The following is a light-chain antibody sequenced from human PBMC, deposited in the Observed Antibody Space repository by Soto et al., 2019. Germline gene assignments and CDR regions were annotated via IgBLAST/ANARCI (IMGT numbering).Light chain of an antibody. Sequence: EIVLTQSPATLSLSPGERATLSCRAIQSVDNYLASYQQIHGQAPRLLLYDATNRATGIPAKFSDSGSGTDFTLTISRLEPEGFAVYYCQQRSNWPLTFGGGTKVEIE. V-gene: IGKV3-11*01. CDR3: QQRSNWPLT. J-gene: IGKJ4*01. CDR1: QSVDNY. CDR2: DAT.